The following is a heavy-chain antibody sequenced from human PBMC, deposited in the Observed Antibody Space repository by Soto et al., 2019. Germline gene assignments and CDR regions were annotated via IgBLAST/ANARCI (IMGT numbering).Heavy chain of an antibody. D-gene: IGHD2-15*01. CDR2: IGPYNGNT. CDR3: ARCYCSVGSCYTCWHFDL. CDR1: GYTFNNYG. V-gene: IGHV1-18*01. J-gene: IGHJ2*01. Sequence: QVQLVQSGAEVKKPGASVKVSCKASGYTFNNYGISWVRLAPGQGLEWMGWIGPYNGNTDHAQNFQGRVTMTTDTSTNTAYMELRSLRSDDTALYYRARCYCSVGSCYTCWHFDLWGRGTLVTVSS.